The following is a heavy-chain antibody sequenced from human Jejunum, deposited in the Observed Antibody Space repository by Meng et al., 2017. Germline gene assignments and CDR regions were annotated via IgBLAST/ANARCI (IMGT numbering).Heavy chain of an antibody. J-gene: IGHJ6*02. D-gene: IGHD3-22*01. Sequence: GESLKISCKTSGFTFTDYWVGWVRQMPGKGLEWVGNINPRGSDTRYSPAFEGQVTISVDESISTVYLQWRNLRASDTAIYYCARQESGTMKRGYNYYHFYYDMDVWGQGTTVTVSS. CDR1: GFTFTDYW. CDR3: ARQESGTMKRGYNYYHFYYDMDV. CDR2: INPRGSDT. V-gene: IGHV5-51*01.